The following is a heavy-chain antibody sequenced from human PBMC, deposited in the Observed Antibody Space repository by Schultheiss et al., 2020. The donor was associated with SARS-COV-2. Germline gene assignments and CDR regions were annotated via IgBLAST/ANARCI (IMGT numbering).Heavy chain of an antibody. CDR2: ISSSGSTI. D-gene: IGHD3-22*01. CDR1: GFTFSSYS. Sequence: GGSLRLSCAASGFTFSSYSMNWVRQAPGKGLEWVSYISSSGSTIYYADSVKGRFTISRDNSKNTLYLQMNSLRAEDTAVYYCAAGEDYYDSSGYYPPYYFDYWGQGTLVTVSS. J-gene: IGHJ4*02. V-gene: IGHV3-48*01. CDR3: AAGEDYYDSSGYYPPYYFDY.